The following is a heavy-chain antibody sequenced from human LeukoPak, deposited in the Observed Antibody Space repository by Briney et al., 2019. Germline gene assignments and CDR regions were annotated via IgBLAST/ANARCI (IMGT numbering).Heavy chain of an antibody. CDR2: IYPGDSDT. V-gene: IGHV5-51*01. Sequence: GESLKISSKGSGYSFTSYWIGWVRQMPGKGLEWMGIIYPGDSDTRYSPSFQGQVTISADKSISTAYLQWSSLKASDTAMYYCARQISYCSSTSCYTHLDYRGQGTLVTVSS. J-gene: IGHJ4*02. CDR3: ARQISYCSSTSCYTHLDY. D-gene: IGHD2-2*02. CDR1: GYSFTSYW.